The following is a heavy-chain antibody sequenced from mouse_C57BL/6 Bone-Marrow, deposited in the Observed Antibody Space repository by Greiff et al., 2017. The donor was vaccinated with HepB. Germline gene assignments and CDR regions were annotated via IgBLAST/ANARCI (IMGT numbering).Heavy chain of an antibody. CDR1: GFTFSDYY. CDR2: ISNGGGST. CDR3: ARHYHDYDWFAY. J-gene: IGHJ3*01. D-gene: IGHD2-4*01. Sequence: EVQVVESGGGLVQPGGSLKLSCAASGFTFSDYYMYWVRQTPEKRLEWVAYISNGGGSTYYPDTVKGRFTISRDNAKNTLYLQMSRLKSEDTAMYYCARHYHDYDWFAYWGQGTLVTVSA. V-gene: IGHV5-12*01.